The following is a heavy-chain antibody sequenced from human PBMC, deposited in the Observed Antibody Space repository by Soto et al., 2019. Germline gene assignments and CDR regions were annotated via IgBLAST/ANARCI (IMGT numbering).Heavy chain of an antibody. V-gene: IGHV3-33*08. CDR3: ARDAKSVETTGGFDY. CDR2: IWIVGSYM. J-gene: IGHJ4*02. Sequence: GGSLRLSCAASGFTFSSYSMNWVRQAPGKGLEWVAAIWIVGSYMYYADSVKGRFTISRDNSRNTLYLQMNGLRAEDPAVYYCARDAKSVETTGGFDYWGQGTLVTVSS. CDR1: GFTFSSYS. D-gene: IGHD1-26*01.